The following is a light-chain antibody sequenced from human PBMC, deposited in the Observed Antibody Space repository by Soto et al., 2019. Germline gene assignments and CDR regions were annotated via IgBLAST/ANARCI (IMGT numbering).Light chain of an antibody. J-gene: IGKJ4*02. CDR1: QSVSSSY. Sequence: ELLLTQSQGTLTLSPGERATLSCSPSQSVSSSYLAWYQQKPGQAPRLLIYGASSRATGIPDRFSGSWSGTDFTLTISIVEAEDLAVYCWQRYGWPLCTFGGGTKV. CDR2: GAS. V-gene: IGKV3-20*01. CDR3: QRYGWPLCT.